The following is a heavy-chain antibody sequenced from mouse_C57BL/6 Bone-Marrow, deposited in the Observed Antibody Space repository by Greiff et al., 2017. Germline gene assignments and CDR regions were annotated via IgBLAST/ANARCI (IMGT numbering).Heavy chain of an antibody. CDR2: IYPGAGDT. CDR1: GYAFSISW. Sequence: VQLQQSGPELVKPGASVKISCKASGYAFSISWMNWVKQRPGKGLEWIGRIYPGAGDTNYNGKFKGKATLTADKSSSTAYMQLSSLTSEDSAVYFCARYEGYAMDYWGQGTSVTVSS. V-gene: IGHV1-82*01. CDR3: ARYEGYAMDY. J-gene: IGHJ4*01. D-gene: IGHD2-3*01.